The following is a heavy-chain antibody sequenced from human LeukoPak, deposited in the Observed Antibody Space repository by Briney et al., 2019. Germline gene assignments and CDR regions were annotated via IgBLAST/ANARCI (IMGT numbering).Heavy chain of an antibody. CDR3: ARVSLLLFTAMTTIDY. CDR2: INAGNGNT. D-gene: IGHD5-18*01. V-gene: IGHV1-3*01. CDR1: GYTFPSYA. J-gene: IGHJ4*02. Sequence: ASVKVSCKASGYTFPSYAMHWVRQAPGQRLGWMGWINAGNGNTKYSQKFQGRVTITRDTSASTAYMELSGLRSEDTAVYYCARVSLLLFTAMTTIDYWGQGTLVTVSS.